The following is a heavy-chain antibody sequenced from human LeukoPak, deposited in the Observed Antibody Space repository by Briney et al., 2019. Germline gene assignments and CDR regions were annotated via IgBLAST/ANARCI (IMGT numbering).Heavy chain of an antibody. V-gene: IGHV3-23*01. J-gene: IGHJ4*02. Sequence: GGSLRLSCAASGFSFSSYAMNWVRQAPGKGLEWVSAISGAGGSTYYADSVKGRFTISRDNSKNTLYLQMNSLRAEDTAVYYCAKDLRGSGYDPFDYWGQGTLVTVSS. CDR3: AKDLRGSGYDPFDY. D-gene: IGHD5-12*01. CDR2: ISGAGGST. CDR1: GFSFSSYA.